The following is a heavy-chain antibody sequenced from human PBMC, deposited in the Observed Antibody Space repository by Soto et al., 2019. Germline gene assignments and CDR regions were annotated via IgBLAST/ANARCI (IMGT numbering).Heavy chain of an antibody. CDR2: INPDNGNT. Sequence: ASVTIDCEASGYSFTRYTMNRVGQAPGQRLEWMGWINPDNGNTKSSQKFQDRVIITRDTSASTAYMDLSSLRSEDTAVYYCARGIATGQLDPWGQGTLVTGSS. D-gene: IGHD2-15*01. CDR1: GYSFTRYT. V-gene: IGHV1-3*01. J-gene: IGHJ5*02. CDR3: ARGIATGQLDP.